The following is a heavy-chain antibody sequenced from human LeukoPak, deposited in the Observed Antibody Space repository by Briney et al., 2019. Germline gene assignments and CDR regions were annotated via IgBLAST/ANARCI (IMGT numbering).Heavy chain of an antibody. D-gene: IGHD6-19*01. CDR3: ARGQGWADFDY. J-gene: IGHJ4*02. Sequence: PSETLSLTCTVSGDSITSYYWSWIRQPPGKGLEWIGYIYYSGSTNYNPSLKSRVTISVDTSKNQFSLKLSSVTAADTAVYYCARGQGWADFDYWGQGTLVTVSS. CDR1: GDSITSYY. CDR2: IYYSGST. V-gene: IGHV4-59*01.